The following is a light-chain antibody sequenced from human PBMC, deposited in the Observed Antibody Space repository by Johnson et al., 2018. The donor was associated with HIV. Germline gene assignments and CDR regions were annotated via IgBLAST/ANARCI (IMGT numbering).Light chain of an antibody. J-gene: IGLJ1*01. CDR3: GKWDRSLSTYV. Sequence: QSVLTQPPSVSAAPGQKVTISCSGSSSNIGNNYVSWYQQLPGTAPKLLIYENNKRPSGIPDRFSGSKSGTSATLGITGLQTGDEADYDCGKWDRSLSTYVFATGTKVIVL. CDR2: ENN. CDR1: SSNIGNNY. V-gene: IGLV1-51*02.